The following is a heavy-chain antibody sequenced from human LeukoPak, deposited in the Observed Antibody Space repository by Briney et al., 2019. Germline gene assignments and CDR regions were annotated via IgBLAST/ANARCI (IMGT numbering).Heavy chain of an antibody. CDR2: ISAYNGNT. V-gene: IGHV1-18*01. D-gene: IGHD2-15*01. CDR1: AYTFTSYG. CDR3: ARVSSIVVVVAASDY. J-gene: IGHJ4*02. Sequence: ASVKVSCKASAYTFTSYGISWVRQAPGQGLEWMGWISAYNGNTNYAQKLQGRVTMTTDTSTSTAYMELRSLRSDDTAVYYCARVSSIVVVVAASDYWGQGTLVTVSS.